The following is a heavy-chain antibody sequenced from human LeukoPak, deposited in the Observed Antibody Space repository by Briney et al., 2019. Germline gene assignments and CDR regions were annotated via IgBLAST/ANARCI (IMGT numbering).Heavy chain of an antibody. D-gene: IGHD3-22*01. CDR3: ARSMAGYYYDSSGPLDY. V-gene: IGHV3-30*04. J-gene: IGHJ4*02. CDR1: GFTFISYA. CDR2: ISYDGSNK. Sequence: GGSLRLSCAASGFTFISYALHWVRQAPGKGLEWVAVISYDGSNKYYADSVKGRFTISRDNSKNTLYLQMNSLRAEDTAVYYCARSMAGYYYDSSGPLDYWGQGTLVTVSS.